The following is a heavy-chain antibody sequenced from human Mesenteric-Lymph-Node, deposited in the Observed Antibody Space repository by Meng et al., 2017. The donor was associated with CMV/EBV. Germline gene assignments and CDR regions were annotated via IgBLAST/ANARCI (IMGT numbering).Heavy chain of an antibody. J-gene: IGHJ4*02. CDR2: IKQDGSEK. D-gene: IGHD6-13*01. V-gene: IGHV3-7*01. CDR1: GFTFNGYA. CDR3: TRARGRIAAAEDYFDY. Sequence: GGSLRLSCAASGFTFNGYAMTWVRQAPGKGLEWVANIKQDGSEKYYVDSVKGRFTISRDNAKNTLYLEMNSLRAEDTAVYYCTRARGRIAAAEDYFDYWGQGTPVTVSS.